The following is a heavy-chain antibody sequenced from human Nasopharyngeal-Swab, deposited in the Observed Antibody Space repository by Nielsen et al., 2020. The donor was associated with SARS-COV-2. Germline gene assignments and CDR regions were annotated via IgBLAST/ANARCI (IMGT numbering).Heavy chain of an antibody. V-gene: IGHV4-34*01. Sequence: ESLKISCAVYGGSLNSYYWSWIRQPPGKGLEWIGEISYRNTNYNPSLKSRVTISLDTSKNQFSLKLSSVTAADTAVYYCARDSGGNSFDNWGQGTLVTVSS. J-gene: IGHJ4*02. CDR2: ISYRNT. D-gene: IGHD2-15*01. CDR3: ARDSGGNSFDN. CDR1: GGSLNSYY.